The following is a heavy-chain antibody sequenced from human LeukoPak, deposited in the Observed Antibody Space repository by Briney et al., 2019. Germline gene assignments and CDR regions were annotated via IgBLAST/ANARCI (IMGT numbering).Heavy chain of an antibody. CDR1: GFTFSSYG. Sequence: GGSLRLSCAASGFTFSSYGMHWVRQAPGKGLEWVAFISYDGSNKYYADSVKGRFTISRDNSKNTLYLQMNSLRAEDTAVYYCAKVMCVKAVAGTFDYWGQGTLVTVSS. V-gene: IGHV3-30*18. J-gene: IGHJ4*02. CDR3: AKVMCVKAVAGTFDY. D-gene: IGHD6-19*01. CDR2: ISYDGSNK.